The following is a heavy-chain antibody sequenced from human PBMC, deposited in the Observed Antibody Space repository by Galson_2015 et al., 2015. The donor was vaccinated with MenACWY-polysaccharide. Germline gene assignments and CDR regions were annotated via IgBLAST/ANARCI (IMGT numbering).Heavy chain of an antibody. J-gene: IGHJ4*02. D-gene: IGHD3-22*01. CDR3: VRDGEYYDSSCGSLH. V-gene: IGHV3-30-3*01. CDR2: ISYDGSKK. CDR1: GFAFSSYA. Sequence: SLRLSCAAPGFAFSSYALHWVRQAPGKGLEWVAVISYDGSKKYYADSVKGRFTISRDNSKNTVSLQMNSLRAEDTAVYYCVRDGEYYDSSCGSLHSGPGTLVTVSS.